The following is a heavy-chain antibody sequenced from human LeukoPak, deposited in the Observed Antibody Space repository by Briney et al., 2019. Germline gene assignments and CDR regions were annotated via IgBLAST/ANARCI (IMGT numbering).Heavy chain of an antibody. J-gene: IGHJ5*02. CDR3: AKGNYYDSSAYNWFDP. CDR1: GFTFSSYG. Sequence: GGSLRLSCAASGFTFSSYGMHWVRQAPGKGPEWVAFIRYDGTNKYYAESVKGRFTISRDNSKNTLYVQMSSLRAEDTAVYYCAKGNYYDSSAYNWFDPWGQGTLVTVSS. CDR2: IRYDGTNK. V-gene: IGHV3-30*02. D-gene: IGHD3-22*01.